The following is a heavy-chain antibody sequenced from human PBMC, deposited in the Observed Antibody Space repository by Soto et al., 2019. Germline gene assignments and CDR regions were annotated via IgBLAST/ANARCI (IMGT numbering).Heavy chain of an antibody. D-gene: IGHD3-22*01. CDR2: IDPSDSQT. J-gene: IGHJ4*02. CDR1: GYSFAGYW. V-gene: IGHV5-10-1*01. Sequence: GESLKISCKGPGYSFAGYWITWVRQKPGKGLEWMGRIDPSDSQTYYSPSFRGHVTISVTKSITTVFLQWSSLRASDTAMYYCARQIYDSDTGPNFQYYFDSWGQGTPVTVSS. CDR3: ARQIYDSDTGPNFQYYFDS.